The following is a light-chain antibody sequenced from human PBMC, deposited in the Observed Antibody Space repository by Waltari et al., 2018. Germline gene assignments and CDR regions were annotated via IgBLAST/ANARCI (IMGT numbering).Light chain of an antibody. V-gene: IGLV2-14*02. CDR3: CSYKRGATWV. Sequence: WYKQSPGKAPQRIIDDGVKRPSGVSTRFSAAKSDNTASLTISGLQAEDEGDYYCCSYKRGATWVCGGGTALTVL. J-gene: IGLJ3*02. CDR2: DGV.